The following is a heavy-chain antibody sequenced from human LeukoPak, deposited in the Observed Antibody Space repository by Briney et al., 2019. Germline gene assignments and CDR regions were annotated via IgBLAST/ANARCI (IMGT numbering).Heavy chain of an antibody. D-gene: IGHD6-13*01. CDR3: ATVSLDSSSWQNPNDY. CDR2: FDPEDGET. J-gene: IGHJ4*02. V-gene: IGHV1-24*01. Sequence: GASVKVSCEVSGYTLTELSMHWVRQAPGKGLEWMGGFDPEDGETIYAQKFQGRVTMTEDTSTDTAYMELSSLRSEDTAVYYCATVSLDSSSWQNPNDYWGQGTLVTVSS. CDR1: GYTLTELS.